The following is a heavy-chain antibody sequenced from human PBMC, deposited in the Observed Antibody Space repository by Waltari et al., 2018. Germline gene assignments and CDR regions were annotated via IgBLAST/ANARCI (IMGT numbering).Heavy chain of an antibody. CDR3: ARGILEWLSFDY. D-gene: IGHD3-3*01. Sequence: QVQLQESGPGLVKPSQTLSLPCTVSGGSISSGGYYWSWIRQHPGKGLEWIGYISYSGSTYYNQSLKSRVTRSVDTSKNQFALKLSSVTAADTAVYDCARGILEWLSFDYWGQGTLVSVSS. CDR1: GGSISSGGYY. V-gene: IGHV4-31*03. J-gene: IGHJ4*02. CDR2: ISYSGST.